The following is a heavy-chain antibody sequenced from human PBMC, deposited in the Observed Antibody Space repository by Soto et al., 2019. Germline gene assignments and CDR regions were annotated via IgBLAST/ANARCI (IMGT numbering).Heavy chain of an antibody. J-gene: IGHJ4*02. D-gene: IGHD3-22*01. V-gene: IGHV3-23*01. CDR3: AKDLPHYYDSSAPVSPGAYY. CDR2: ISGSGGST. CDR1: GFTFSSYA. Sequence: GGSLRLSCAASGFTFSSYAMSWVRQAPGKGLEWVSAISGSGGSTYYADSVKGRFTIPRDNSKNTLYLQMNSLRAEDTAVYYCAKDLPHYYDSSAPVSPGAYYWGQGTLVTVSS.